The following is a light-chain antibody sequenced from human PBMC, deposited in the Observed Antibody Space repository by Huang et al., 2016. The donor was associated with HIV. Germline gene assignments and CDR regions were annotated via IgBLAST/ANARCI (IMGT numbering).Light chain of an antibody. Sequence: DIQMTQFLSSLSASVGDRVTITCRESENIRRDVNWYQQKPGNPPKLLIHAASTLQSGVASRFSGSGSGTDFTLTIASLQPEDFATYYCQGSLSIPHTFGQGTNLEIK. V-gene: IGKV1-39*01. CDR3: QGSLSIPHT. J-gene: IGKJ2*01. CDR2: AAS. CDR1: ENIRRD.